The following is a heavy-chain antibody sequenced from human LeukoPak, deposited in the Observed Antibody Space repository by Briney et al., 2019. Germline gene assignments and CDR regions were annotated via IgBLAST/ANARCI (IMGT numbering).Heavy chain of an antibody. CDR2: NNHSGST. CDR3: ARAGIAAAGLLSAEFDP. D-gene: IGHD6-13*01. Sequence: SETLSLTSAVYGGAFPGYYRGWVPQPPRKGLEWIWGNNHSGSTNYNPSLKSRVTISVDTSKNQFSLRLSSVTAADTAVYYCARAGIAAAGLLSAEFDPWGQGTLVTVSS. V-gene: IGHV4-34*01. J-gene: IGHJ5*02. CDR1: GGAFPGYY.